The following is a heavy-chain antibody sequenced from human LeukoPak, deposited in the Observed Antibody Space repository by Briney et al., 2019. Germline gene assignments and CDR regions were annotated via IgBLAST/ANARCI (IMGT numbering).Heavy chain of an antibody. V-gene: IGHV3-11*01. Sequence: GGPLRLSCAASGFTFSDYYMSWIRQAPGKGLEWVSYISSSGSTIYYADSVKGRFTISRDNAKNSLYLQMNSLRAEDTAVYYCARESTTVTDAIDVWGQGTMVTVSS. J-gene: IGHJ3*01. CDR2: ISSSGSTI. CDR1: GFTFSDYY. CDR3: ARESTTVTDAIDV. D-gene: IGHD4-17*01.